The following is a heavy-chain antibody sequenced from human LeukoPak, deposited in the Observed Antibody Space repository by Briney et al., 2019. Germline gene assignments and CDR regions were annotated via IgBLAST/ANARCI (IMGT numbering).Heavy chain of an antibody. Sequence: SETLSLTCAVSGGSISTYYWSWIRQPPGKGLEWTGYIHYSGSTNYNPSLKSRVTILVDTSKNQFSLRLSSVTAADTAVYYCARGWLDSNGYWTAFDIWGQGTMVTVSS. CDR2: IHYSGST. CDR1: GGSISTYY. CDR3: ARGWLDSNGYWTAFDI. J-gene: IGHJ3*02. V-gene: IGHV4-59*01. D-gene: IGHD3-22*01.